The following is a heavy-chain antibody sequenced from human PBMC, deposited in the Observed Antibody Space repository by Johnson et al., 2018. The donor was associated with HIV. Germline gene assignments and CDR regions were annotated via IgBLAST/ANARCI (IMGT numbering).Heavy chain of an antibody. V-gene: IGHV3-74*02. CDR1: GFTISTFW. J-gene: IGHJ3*02. CDR3: ARAQLLADDAFNN. D-gene: IGHD6-6*01. Sequence: EQLVESGGGLVQPGGSLRLSCAASGFTISTFWMHWVRQVPGQGLMWVSRISGVGSSSSYADSVKGRFTISRDNAKNTLYLQLNSLRVEDTAIYYCARAQLLADDAFNNWGQGTMVTVSS. CDR2: ISGVGSSS.